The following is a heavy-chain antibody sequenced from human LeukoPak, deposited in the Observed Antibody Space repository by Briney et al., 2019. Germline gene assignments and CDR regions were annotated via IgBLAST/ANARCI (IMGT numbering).Heavy chain of an antibody. V-gene: IGHV3-74*01. CDR2: INSDGSST. J-gene: IGHJ5*02. D-gene: IGHD3-16*01. Sequence: PGGSLRLSCAASGFSFSTNWMHWVRQAPGKGLVWVSRINSDGSSTGYADSVKGRFTVSRDNAKNTLYLQMNSLRAEDTAVYYCARGIGVTPNWFDPWGQGTLVTVSS. CDR3: ARGIGVTPNWFDP. CDR1: GFSFSTNW.